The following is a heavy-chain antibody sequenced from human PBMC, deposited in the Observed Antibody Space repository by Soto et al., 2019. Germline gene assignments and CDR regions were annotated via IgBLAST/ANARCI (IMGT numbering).Heavy chain of an antibody. Sequence: SVKVSCKASGGTFSSYAISWVRQAPGQGLEWMGGIIPIFGTANYAQKFQGRVTITADESTSTAYMELSSLRSEDTAVYYCARDRGGGKMATTSGAFDIWGQGTMVTGSS. D-gene: IGHD3-16*01. CDR3: ARDRGGGKMATTSGAFDI. CDR1: GGTFSSYA. CDR2: IIPIFGTA. J-gene: IGHJ3*02. V-gene: IGHV1-69*13.